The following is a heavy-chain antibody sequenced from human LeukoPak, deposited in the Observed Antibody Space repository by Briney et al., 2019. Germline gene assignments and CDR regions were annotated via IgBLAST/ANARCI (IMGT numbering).Heavy chain of an antibody. CDR2: IKSDGSTT. J-gene: IGHJ4*02. D-gene: IGHD2-15*01. CDR3: CSGGSCNF. V-gene: IGHV3-74*01. CDR1: GFTFSSYW. Sequence: GGSLRLSCAASGFTFSSYWMHWVRQAPGKGLEWVSRIKSDGSTTSYAHSVKGRFTISRDNAKNTLYLQMNSLRAEDTAVYYCCSGGSCNFWGQGTLVTVSS.